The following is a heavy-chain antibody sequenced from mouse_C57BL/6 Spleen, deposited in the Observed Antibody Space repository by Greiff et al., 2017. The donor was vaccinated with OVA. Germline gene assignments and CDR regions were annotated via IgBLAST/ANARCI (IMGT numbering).Heavy chain of an antibody. CDR3: ARSSYDYGAMDY. CDR1: GYTFTSYG. V-gene: IGHV1-58*01. D-gene: IGHD2-10*01. J-gene: IGHJ4*01. Sequence: EVTLMESGAELVRPGSSVKMSCKTSGYTFTSYGINWVKQRPGQGLDWIGDIYIGHGYTEYNEKIKGKATMTSGTSSSTAYMQLISLTSEDSAIYFCARSSYDYGAMDYWGQGTSVTVSS. CDR2: IYIGHGYT.